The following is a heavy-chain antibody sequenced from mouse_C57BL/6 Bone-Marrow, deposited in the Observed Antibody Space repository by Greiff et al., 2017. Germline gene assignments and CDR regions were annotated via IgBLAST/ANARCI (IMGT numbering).Heavy chain of an antibody. Sequence: QVHVKQSGAELVRPGTSVKMSCKASGYTFTNYWIGWAKQRPGHGLEWIGDIYPGGGYTNYNEKFKGKATLTADKSSSTAYMQFSSLTSEDSAIYYCARRDASTYAMDYWGQGTSVTVSS. D-gene: IGHD2-1*01. CDR3: ARRDASTYAMDY. J-gene: IGHJ4*01. CDR2: IYPGGGYT. V-gene: IGHV1-63*01. CDR1: GYTFTNYW.